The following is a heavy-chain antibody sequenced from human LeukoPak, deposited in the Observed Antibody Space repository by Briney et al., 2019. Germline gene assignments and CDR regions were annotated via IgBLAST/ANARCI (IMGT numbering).Heavy chain of an antibody. J-gene: IGHJ3*02. Sequence: GASVKVSCKASGYTFTGYYMHWVRQAPGQGLEWMGWINPNSGGTNYAQKFQGRVTMTRDTSISTAYMELSRLRSDDTAVYYCASAHIVVVTGGDAFDIWGQGTMVTVSS. CDR1: GYTFTGYY. D-gene: IGHD2-21*02. V-gene: IGHV1-2*02. CDR2: INPNSGGT. CDR3: ASAHIVVVTGGDAFDI.